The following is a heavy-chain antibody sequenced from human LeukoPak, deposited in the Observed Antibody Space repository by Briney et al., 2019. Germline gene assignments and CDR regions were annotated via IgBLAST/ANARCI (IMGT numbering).Heavy chain of an antibody. D-gene: IGHD4-17*01. J-gene: IGHJ4*02. CDR3: AREDYGDLPYDY. CDR1: GFTFSSYS. CDR2: ISSSSSYI. Sequence: GGSLRLSCAASGFTFSSYSMNWVRQAPGKGLEWVSSISSSSSYIYYADSVKGRFTISRDNAKNSLYLQMNSLRAEDTAVYYCAREDYGDLPYDYWGQGTLVTVSS. V-gene: IGHV3-21*01.